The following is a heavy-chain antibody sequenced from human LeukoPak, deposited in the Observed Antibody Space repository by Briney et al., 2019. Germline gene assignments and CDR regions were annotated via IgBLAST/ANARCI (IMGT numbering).Heavy chain of an antibody. CDR1: GNSISSGDNY. CDR2: INHSGST. J-gene: IGHJ4*02. V-gene: IGHV4-61*08. D-gene: IGHD3-10*01. CDR3: ARAGYYYGSGSYFGY. Sequence: SETLSLTCTVSGNSISSGDNYWSWIRQPPGKGLEWIGEINHSGSTNYNPSLKSRVTISVDTSKNQFSLKLSSVTAADTAVYYCARAGYYYGSGSYFGYWGQGTLVTVSS.